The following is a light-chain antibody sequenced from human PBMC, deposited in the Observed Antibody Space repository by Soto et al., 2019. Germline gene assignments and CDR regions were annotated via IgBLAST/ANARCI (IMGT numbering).Light chain of an antibody. J-gene: IGKJ5*01. Sequence: IGLTQSPCTLSLSPGERATLSFSASESASSSYLAWYQQKPGRAPRLLIYDASNRATGIPARFSGSGSGTDLNLTISSLEPEDFAVYYCQQRSNWLFGQGTRLEIK. CDR2: DAS. CDR1: ESASSSY. CDR3: QQRSNWL. V-gene: IGKV3D-20*02.